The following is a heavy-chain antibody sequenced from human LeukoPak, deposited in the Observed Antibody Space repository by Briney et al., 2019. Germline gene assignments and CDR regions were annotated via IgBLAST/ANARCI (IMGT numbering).Heavy chain of an antibody. Sequence: GGSLRLSCEASGVTFSSYVMSWVRQAPGKGLEWVSSISSSGSSIHYADSVKGRFTISRDNAKNSLYLQMNSLRAEDTALYYCARGAGAYNYYAMDVWGQGTTVTVSS. J-gene: IGHJ6*02. D-gene: IGHD6-19*01. CDR2: ISSSGSSI. V-gene: IGHV3-21*01. CDR3: ARGAGAYNYYAMDV. CDR1: GVTFSSYV.